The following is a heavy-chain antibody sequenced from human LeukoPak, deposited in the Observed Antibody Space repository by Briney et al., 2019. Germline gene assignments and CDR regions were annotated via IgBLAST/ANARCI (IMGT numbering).Heavy chain of an antibody. CDR1: GGSISGYY. D-gene: IGHD5-18*01. Sequence: SETLSLTCSVSGGSISGYYWSWIRQPAGKGLEWIGRSGSTTSYNPSLKSRVTMSQDTSKNQVSLQLNSVTAADTAVYYCARDPPDTSMANAMDVWGQGTTVTVSS. CDR3: ARDPPDTSMANAMDV. V-gene: IGHV4-4*07. J-gene: IGHJ6*02. CDR2: SGST.